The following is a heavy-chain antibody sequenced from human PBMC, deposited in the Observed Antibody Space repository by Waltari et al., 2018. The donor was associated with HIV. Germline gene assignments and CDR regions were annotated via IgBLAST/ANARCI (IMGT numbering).Heavy chain of an antibody. V-gene: IGHV4-34*02. J-gene: IGHJ3*02. CDR3: ARWGRGTSSANDYSGFDI. Sequence: QVQLQLRGLGLLKPSDTPPSPCGVYGGFLSPYHWNWRPQSTERGPQWTGENHHSGRTNYNPSLNSRLTLSVDTSKKRLSLRLTAVTAADTATYYCARWGRGTSSANDYSGFDIWGQGIMVIVSS. CDR1: GGFLSPYH. D-gene: IGHD3-16*01. CDR2: NHHSGRT.